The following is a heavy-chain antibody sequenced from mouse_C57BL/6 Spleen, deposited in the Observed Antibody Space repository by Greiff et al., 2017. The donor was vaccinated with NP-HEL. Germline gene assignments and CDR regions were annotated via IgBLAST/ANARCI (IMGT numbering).Heavy chain of an antibody. CDR3: ARPITTVVHYAMDY. Sequence: VQLQQSGAELVKPGASVKISCKASGYAFSSYWMNWVKQRPGKGLEWIGQIYPGDGDTNYNGKFKGKATLTADKSSSTAYMQLSSLTSEDSAVYFCARPITTVVHYAMDYWGQGTSVTVSS. CDR2: IYPGDGDT. CDR1: GYAFSSYW. V-gene: IGHV1-80*01. J-gene: IGHJ4*01. D-gene: IGHD1-1*01.